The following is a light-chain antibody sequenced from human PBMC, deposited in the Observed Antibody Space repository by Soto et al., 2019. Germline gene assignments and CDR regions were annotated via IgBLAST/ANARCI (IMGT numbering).Light chain of an antibody. V-gene: IGKV1-39*01. Sequence: DIQMTQSPSSLSASVGDRVTITWRASQSISSYLNWYQQKPGKAPKLLIYAASSLQSGVPSRFSGSGSGTDFTLTISSLQPEHFATYYCQQSYSTLWTFGQGTKVDIK. CDR3: QQSYSTLWT. CDR2: AAS. J-gene: IGKJ1*01. CDR1: QSISSY.